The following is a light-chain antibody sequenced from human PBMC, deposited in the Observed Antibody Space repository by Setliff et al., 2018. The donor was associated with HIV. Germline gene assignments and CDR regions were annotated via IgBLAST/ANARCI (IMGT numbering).Light chain of an antibody. Sequence: QSVLTQPASVSGSPGQSITISCTGTSSDIGGYDYVSWYQQHPGKAPKLMIYDVTNRPSGVSGRFPGSKSGNTASLTISGLQTEDEADYYCTSYTSSSTFAVFGTGTKVTVL. CDR2: DVT. CDR3: TSYTSSSTFAV. V-gene: IGLV2-14*03. CDR1: SSDIGGYDY. J-gene: IGLJ1*01.